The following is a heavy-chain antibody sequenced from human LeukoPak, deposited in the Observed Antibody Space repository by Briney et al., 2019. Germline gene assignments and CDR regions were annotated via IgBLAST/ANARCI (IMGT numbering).Heavy chain of an antibody. Sequence: SETLSLTCTVSGGSVSSSSYYWSWIRQPPGKGLEWIGYIYYSGSTNYNPSLKSRVTISVDTSKNQFSLKLSSVTAADTAVYYCARVGGYSYGLFDYWGQGTLVTVSS. CDR1: GGSVSSSSYY. CDR2: IYYSGST. CDR3: ARVGGYSYGLFDY. V-gene: IGHV4-61*01. J-gene: IGHJ4*02. D-gene: IGHD5-18*01.